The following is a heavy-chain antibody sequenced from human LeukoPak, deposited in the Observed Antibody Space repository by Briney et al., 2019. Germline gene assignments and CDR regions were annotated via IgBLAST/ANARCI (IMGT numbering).Heavy chain of an antibody. J-gene: IGHJ4*02. CDR3: AKLSLSGRSQSADY. CDR2: VSTNGDVT. D-gene: IGHD3-10*01. CDR1: GFSFINCA. Sequence: GGSLRLSCAASGFSFINCAMSWVRQAPGMGLEWVSVVSTNGDVTFYADSVKGRFTISRDNSKNTLFLQMDSLRAEDTAVYYCAKLSLSGRSQSADYWGQGTLVTVSS. V-gene: IGHV3-23*01.